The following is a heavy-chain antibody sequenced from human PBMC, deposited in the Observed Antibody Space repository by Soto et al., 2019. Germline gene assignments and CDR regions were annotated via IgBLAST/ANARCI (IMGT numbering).Heavy chain of an antibody. J-gene: IGHJ4*02. CDR2: ISSSSSYI. CDR1: GFTFSSNS. V-gene: IGHV3-21*01. D-gene: IGHD2-15*01. Sequence: EVQLVESGGGLVKPGGSLRLSCAASGFTFSSNSRNWVRQAPGKGLEWVSSISSSSSYIYYADSVKGRFTISRDNAKNSLYLQMNSLRAEDTAVYYCARDPWYCSGGSCYGGGFDYWGQGTLVTVSS. CDR3: ARDPWYCSGGSCYGGGFDY.